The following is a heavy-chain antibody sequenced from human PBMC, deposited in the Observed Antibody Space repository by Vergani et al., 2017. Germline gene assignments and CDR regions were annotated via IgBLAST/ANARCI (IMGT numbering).Heavy chain of an antibody. CDR2: LSASDRRT. CDR3: AKVGRSEVAGTFGAFDI. CDR1: GFTFIMHA. Sequence: EVQLVESGGGVVQPGGSLRLSCAASGFTFIMHAMSWVRQAPGKGLEWVSTLSASDRRTHYADSVKGRFTISRDNSKNTLFLHMNSLRPEDTAVYYCAKVGRSEVAGTFGAFDIWGQGTMVTVSS. V-gene: IGHV3-23*04. J-gene: IGHJ3*02. D-gene: IGHD6-19*01.